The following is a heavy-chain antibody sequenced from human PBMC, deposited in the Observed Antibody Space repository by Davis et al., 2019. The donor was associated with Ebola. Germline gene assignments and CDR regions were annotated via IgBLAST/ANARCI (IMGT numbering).Heavy chain of an antibody. CDR3: ARTYCSPTTCFFPGMDV. J-gene: IGHJ6*02. Sequence: GESLKISCAASGFIFSDYYMSWLRQAPGKGLEWVSYIRAIGSTVYTADSVKGRFTIYSDNGKNSLYLQMHSLRAEDTALYYCARTYCSPTTCFFPGMDVWGQGTTVTVSS. CDR1: GFIFSDYY. V-gene: IGHV3-11*01. CDR2: IRAIGSTV. D-gene: IGHD2-2*01.